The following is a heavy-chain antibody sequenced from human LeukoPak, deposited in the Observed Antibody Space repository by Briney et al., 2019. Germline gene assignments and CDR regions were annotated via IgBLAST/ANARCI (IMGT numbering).Heavy chain of an antibody. CDR1: GGTFSSYA. CDR3: ARERVDPGDIVAVVAATRAFDI. J-gene: IGHJ3*02. CDR2: IIPIFGTA. Sequence: GASVKVSCKASGGTFSSYAISWVRQAPGQGLEWMGRIIPIFGTANYAQKFQGRVTITTDESTSTAYMELSSLRSEDTAVYYCARERVDPGDIVAVVAATRAFDIWGQGTMVTVSS. V-gene: IGHV1-69*05. D-gene: IGHD2-15*01.